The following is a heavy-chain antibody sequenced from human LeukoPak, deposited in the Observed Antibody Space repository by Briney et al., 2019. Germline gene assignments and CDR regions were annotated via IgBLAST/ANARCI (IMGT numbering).Heavy chain of an antibody. J-gene: IGHJ5*02. Sequence: SETLSLTCAVSGGSISSSYWWSWIRQPPGKGLEWIGEIYHSGSTNYNLSLKSRVTISVDKSKNQFSLKLNSVTAADTAVYYCARDYCTSITCPNWFDPWGQGTLVTVSS. D-gene: IGHD2-2*01. CDR3: ARDYCTSITCPNWFDP. CDR1: GGSISSSYW. CDR2: IYHSGST. V-gene: IGHV4-4*02.